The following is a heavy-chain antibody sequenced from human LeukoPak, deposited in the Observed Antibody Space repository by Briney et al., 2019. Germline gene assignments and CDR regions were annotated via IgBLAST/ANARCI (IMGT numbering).Heavy chain of an antibody. J-gene: IGHJ4*02. D-gene: IGHD1-1*01. CDR3: ARGRVRFDY. CDR1: GFTFSSYW. V-gene: IGHV3-7*04. Sequence: GGSLRLSCVASGFTFSSYWMSWVRQAPGKGLEWVANIKQDGSEKYYVDSVKGRFTISRDNAKNSLYLQMNSLRAEDTAVYYCARGRVRFDYWGQGTLVTVSS. CDR2: IKQDGSEK.